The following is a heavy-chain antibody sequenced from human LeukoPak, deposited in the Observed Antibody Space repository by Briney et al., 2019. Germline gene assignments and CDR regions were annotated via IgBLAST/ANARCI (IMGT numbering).Heavy chain of an antibody. J-gene: IGHJ4*02. CDR3: AGGDRDGWYFDY. V-gene: IGHV3-20*04. CDR1: GFRFDDHG. Sequence: GGSLRLSCAASGFRFDDHGMSWVRQAPGKGLEWVSGINWNGGSTGYVDSVKGRFTISRDNAKNSLYLQMNSLRAEDTALYYCAGGDRDGWYFDYWGQGILVTASS. CDR2: INWNGGST. D-gene: IGHD5-24*01.